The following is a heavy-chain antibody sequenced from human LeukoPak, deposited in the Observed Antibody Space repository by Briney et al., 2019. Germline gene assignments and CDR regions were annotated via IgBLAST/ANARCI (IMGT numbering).Heavy chain of an antibody. CDR1: GFSFSSYW. CDR2: IQSDGSMQ. CDR3: ARRSEAFSGSPDY. V-gene: IGHV3-7*03. J-gene: IGHJ4*02. D-gene: IGHD1-26*01. Sequence: GGSLRLSCAASGFSFSSYWMSWVRQAPGKGLEWVANIQSDGSMQQYVDSVKGRLTISRDNAKNSLYLQMNSLRAEDTALYYCARRSEAFSGSPDYWGQGTLVTVSS.